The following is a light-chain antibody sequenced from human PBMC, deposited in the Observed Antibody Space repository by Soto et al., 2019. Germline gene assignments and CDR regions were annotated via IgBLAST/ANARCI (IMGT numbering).Light chain of an antibody. CDR1: QSVTNNY. Sequence: EIALTQSPGTLSLSPGERATISCRASQSVTNNYLAWYQQKPGQAPRLLIYGASIGATGIPDRFSGSGSGTDFTLTISRLEPEDFAVYYCLQYGIPLWAFGQGTKVDIK. CDR2: GAS. CDR3: LQYGIPLWA. V-gene: IGKV3-20*01. J-gene: IGKJ1*01.